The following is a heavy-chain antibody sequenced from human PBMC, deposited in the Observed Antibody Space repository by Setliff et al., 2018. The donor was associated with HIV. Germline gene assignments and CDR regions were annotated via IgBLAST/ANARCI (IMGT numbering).Heavy chain of an antibody. V-gene: IGHV3-7*01. CDR1: GFSYSTYW. Sequence: PGGSLRLSCAASGFSYSTYWMSWVRQAPGKGLEWVANIKEDESEKYYVDSVKGRFTISRDNAGNSLYLQLNNVRAEDTAVYYCTRMIPPRSNRFSSGWFDYWGQGTVVTVSS. J-gene: IGHJ4*02. CDR2: IKEDESEK. D-gene: IGHD6-19*01. CDR3: TRMIPPRSNRFSSGWFDY.